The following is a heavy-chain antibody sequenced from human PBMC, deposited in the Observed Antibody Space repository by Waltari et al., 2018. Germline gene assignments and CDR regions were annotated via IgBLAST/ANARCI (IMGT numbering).Heavy chain of an antibody. J-gene: IGHJ4*02. CDR3: SRGTNDFLRTDGFDY. V-gene: IGHV3-21*06. D-gene: IGHD2-8*01. CDR1: GMPFRRNC. CDR2: ISSGGAYI. Sequence: EVHLVESGGGLVKPGGSLGLAWVACGMPFRRNCMNGVRQAPGRGLEWVSSISSGGAYIYYADSVRGRFTISRDNAQSSLYLQMTSLRVEDTAVYYCSRGTNDFLRTDGFDYWGQGTLVTVSS.